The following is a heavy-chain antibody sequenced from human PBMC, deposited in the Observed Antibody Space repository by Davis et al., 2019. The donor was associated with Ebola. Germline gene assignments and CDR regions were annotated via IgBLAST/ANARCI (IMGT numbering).Heavy chain of an antibody. CDR2: ITSSSSYI. CDR3: ARNRLQENHIAVAGSGGEFWFDP. CDR1: GFTFSSYS. V-gene: IGHV3-21*01. D-gene: IGHD6-19*01. Sequence: GESLKISCAASGFTFSSYSMNWVRQAPGKGLEWVSSITSSSSYIYYSDSVKGRFTISRDNAKTSLYLQMNSLRAEDTAVYYCARNRLQENHIAVAGSGGEFWFDPWGQGTLVTVSS. J-gene: IGHJ5*02.